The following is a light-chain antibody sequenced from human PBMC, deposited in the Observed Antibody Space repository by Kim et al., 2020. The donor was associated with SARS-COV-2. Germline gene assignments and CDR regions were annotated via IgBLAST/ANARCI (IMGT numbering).Light chain of an antibody. CDR1: QSVASSY. CDR3: QQYSSSPPT. CDR2: DAY. J-gene: IGKJ1*01. Sequence: EFVLTQSPGTLSLSPGERATLSCGASQSVASSYLAWYQQGPGQAPSLLIYDAYNRATGIPARFSGSGSGTDFSPTISTVEPEDFSVYYCQQYSSSPPTFGQGTKVGIK. V-gene: IGKV3-20*01.